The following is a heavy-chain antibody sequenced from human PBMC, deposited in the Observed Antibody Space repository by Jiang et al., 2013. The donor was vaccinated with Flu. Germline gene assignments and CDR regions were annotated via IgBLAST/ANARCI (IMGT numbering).Heavy chain of an antibody. D-gene: IGHD1-26*01. CDR3: ARDPIVGATGTFDY. CDR1: GDSVSSGSTT. V-gene: IGHV6-1*01. CDR2: TYYRSKWYN. Sequence: SQTLSLTCAISGDSVSSGSTTWNWIRQSPSRGLEWLGRTYYRSKWYNDYAVSVRGRVTINPDTSKNQFSLQLNSVTPEDTAVYYCARDPIVGATGTFDYWGQGTLVTVS. J-gene: IGHJ4*02.